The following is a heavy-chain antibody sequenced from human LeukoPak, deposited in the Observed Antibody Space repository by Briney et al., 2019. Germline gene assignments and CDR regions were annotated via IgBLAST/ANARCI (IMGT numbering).Heavy chain of an antibody. D-gene: IGHD3-22*01. Sequence: GASVKVSCKASGGTFSSYAISWVRQAPGQGLEWMGGIIPIFGTANYAQKFQGRVTITADKSTSTAYMELSSLRSEDTAVYYCARRASGSSGFRGFYYFDYWGQGTLVTVSS. CDR3: ARRASGSSGFRGFYYFDY. J-gene: IGHJ4*02. CDR2: IIPIFGTA. CDR1: GGTFSSYA. V-gene: IGHV1-69*06.